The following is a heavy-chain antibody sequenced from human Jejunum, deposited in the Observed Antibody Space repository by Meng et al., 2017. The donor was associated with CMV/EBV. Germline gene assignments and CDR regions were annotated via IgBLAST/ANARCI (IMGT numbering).Heavy chain of an antibody. CDR2: IYYSGST. D-gene: IGHD6-13*01. Sequence: TCTFSGGSISSNNFYWGWIRQPPGKGLEWIGSIYYSGSTDYNPSLKSRVSISVDTSKNQFSLKLSSVTAADTAVYYCARGGWYLDWGQGTLVTVSS. CDR3: ARGGWYLD. V-gene: IGHV4-39*07. CDR1: GGSISSNNFY. J-gene: IGHJ4*02.